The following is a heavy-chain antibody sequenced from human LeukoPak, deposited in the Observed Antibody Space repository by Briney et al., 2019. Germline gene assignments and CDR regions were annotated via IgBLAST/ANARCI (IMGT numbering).Heavy chain of an antibody. V-gene: IGHV4-4*07. CDR2: ISKSGST. J-gene: IGHJ5*02. CDR3: AREDLKLLNWIDP. CDR1: GGSISNYY. Sequence: SETLSLTCTVSGGSISNYYWSWIRQPAGKRLEWIGRISKSGSTNYNPSLKSRVTISVDTSKNQFSLKLSSVTAADTAVYYCAREDLKLLNWIDPWGQGTLVTVSS. D-gene: IGHD2-21*01.